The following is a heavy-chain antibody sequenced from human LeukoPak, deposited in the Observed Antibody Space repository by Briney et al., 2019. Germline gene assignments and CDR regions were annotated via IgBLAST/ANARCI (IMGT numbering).Heavy chain of an antibody. CDR2: IRYDGSNK. V-gene: IGHV3-30*02. J-gene: IGHJ5*02. CDR3: ARRGGYDILTGYKNWFDP. Sequence: GGSLRLSCAASGFTFSSYGMHWVRQAPGKGLEWVAFIRYDGSNKYYADSVKGRFTISRDNSKNTLYLQMNSLRAEDTAVYYCARRGGYDILTGYKNWFDPWGQGTLVTVSS. CDR1: GFTFSSYG. D-gene: IGHD3-9*01.